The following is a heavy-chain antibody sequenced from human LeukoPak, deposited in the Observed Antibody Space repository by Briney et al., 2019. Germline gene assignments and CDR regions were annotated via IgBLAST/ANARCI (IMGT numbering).Heavy chain of an antibody. Sequence: SETLSLTCAVYGGSFTGYYWSWIRQPPGKGLEWIGEINHRRSTNYNPSLKSRVTMSVDTSKNQFSLNVSSVTAADTAVYYCAIDYGDYEGDYWGQGTLVTVSS. CDR1: GGSFTGYY. J-gene: IGHJ4*02. V-gene: IGHV4-34*01. CDR3: AIDYGDYEGDY. D-gene: IGHD4-17*01. CDR2: INHRRST.